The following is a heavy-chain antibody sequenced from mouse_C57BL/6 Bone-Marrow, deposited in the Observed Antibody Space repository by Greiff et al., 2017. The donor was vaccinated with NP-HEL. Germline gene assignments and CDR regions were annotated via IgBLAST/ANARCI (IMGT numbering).Heavy chain of an antibody. CDR3: ASAFITTVVGGY. Sequence: VKLVESGAELARPGASVKLSCKASGYTFTSYGISWVKQRTGQGLEWIGEIYPRSGNTYYNEKFKGKATLTADKSSSTAYMELRSLTSEDSAVYFCASAFITTVVGGYWGQGTTLTVSS. J-gene: IGHJ2*01. CDR1: GYTFTSYG. V-gene: IGHV1-81*01. D-gene: IGHD1-1*01. CDR2: IYPRSGNT.